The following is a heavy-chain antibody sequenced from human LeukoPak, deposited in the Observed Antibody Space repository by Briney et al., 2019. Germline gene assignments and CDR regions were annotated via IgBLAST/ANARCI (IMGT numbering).Heavy chain of an antibody. V-gene: IGHV1-18*01. CDR3: ARTESLTKDSEYDYYDSSGYYQAAFDI. D-gene: IGHD3-22*01. CDR1: GYTLTSYG. J-gene: IGHJ3*02. CDR2: ISAYNGNT. Sequence: GASVKVSCKASGYTLTSYGISWVRQAPGQGLEWMGWISAYNGNTNYAQKLQGRVTMTTDTSTSTAYMELRSLRSDDTAVYYCARTESLTKDSEYDYYDSSGYYQAAFDIWGQGTMVTVSS.